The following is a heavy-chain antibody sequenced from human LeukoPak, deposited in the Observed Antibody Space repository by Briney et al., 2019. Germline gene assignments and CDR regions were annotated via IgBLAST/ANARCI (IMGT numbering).Heavy chain of an antibody. Sequence: GGSLRLSCVASGFTFSNYDMNWVRQAPGKGLEWVSFISSSSSYIYYADSVKGRFTISRDNAKKSLYLQMNSLRAEDTAVYYCARVLLVGATEPNWFDPWGQGTLVTVSS. CDR2: ISSSSSYI. D-gene: IGHD1-26*01. CDR1: GFTFSNYD. J-gene: IGHJ5*02. V-gene: IGHV3-21*01. CDR3: ARVLLVGATEPNWFDP.